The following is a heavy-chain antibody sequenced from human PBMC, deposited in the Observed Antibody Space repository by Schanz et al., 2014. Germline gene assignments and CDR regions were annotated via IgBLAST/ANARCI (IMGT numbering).Heavy chain of an antibody. CDR2: IIPILGIA. Sequence: QVQLVQSGAEVKKPGASVKVSCKASGGTFNSYTINWVRQAPGQGLEWMGRIIPILGIANYAQKCQGRVTITADRSTSTVYMELSSLRSEDTAVYYCARDGVDAAAGGNYWGQGTLVTVSS. CDR1: GGTFNSYT. V-gene: IGHV1-69*04. J-gene: IGHJ4*02. D-gene: IGHD6-13*01. CDR3: ARDGVDAAAGGNY.